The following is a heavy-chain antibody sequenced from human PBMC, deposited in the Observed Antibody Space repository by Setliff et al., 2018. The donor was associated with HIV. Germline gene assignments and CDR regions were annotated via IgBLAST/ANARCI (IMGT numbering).Heavy chain of an antibody. CDR2: IYYNRRP. Sequence: SETLSLTCTLSGGSISTYYWGWIRQPPGKGLEWIGYIYYNRRPNYNPSLKSRVTMSVDTSNNQFSLRLSSVTAADTAVYYCARKHLANVFDYWGQGTLVTVSS. J-gene: IGHJ4*02. V-gene: IGHV4-59*01. D-gene: IGHD5-12*01. CDR3: ARKHLANVFDY. CDR1: GGSISTYY.